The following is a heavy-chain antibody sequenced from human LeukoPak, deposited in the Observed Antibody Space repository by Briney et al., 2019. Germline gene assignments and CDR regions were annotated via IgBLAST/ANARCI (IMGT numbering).Heavy chain of an antibody. CDR3: ARVSPRIAAAGTPSFTGY. Sequence: SETLSLTCAVYGGSFSGYYWSWIRQPPGKGLEWIGEINHSGSTNYNPSLKSRVTISVDTSKNQFSLELSSVTAADTAVYYCARVSPRIAAAGTPSFTGYWGQGTLVTVSS. D-gene: IGHD6-13*01. V-gene: IGHV4-34*01. CDR1: GGSFSGYY. CDR2: INHSGST. J-gene: IGHJ4*02.